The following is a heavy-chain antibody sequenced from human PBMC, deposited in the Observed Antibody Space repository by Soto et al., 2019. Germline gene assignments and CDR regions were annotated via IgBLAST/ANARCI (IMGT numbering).Heavy chain of an antibody. J-gene: IGHJ4*02. Sequence: SETLSLTCTVSGGSISSYYWSWIRQPPGKGLEWIGYIYYSGSTYYNPSLKSRVTISVDTPKNQFSLKLSSVTAADTAVYYCASNSYGYTFYDYWDQGTLVTVSS. V-gene: IGHV4-30-4*01. CDR3: ASNSYGYTFYDY. CDR2: IYYSGST. D-gene: IGHD5-18*01. CDR1: GGSISSYY.